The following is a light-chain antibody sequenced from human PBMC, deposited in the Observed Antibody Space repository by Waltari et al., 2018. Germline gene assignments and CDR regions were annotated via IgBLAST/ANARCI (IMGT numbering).Light chain of an antibody. V-gene: IGKV3-20*01. J-gene: IGKJ3*01. Sequence: EIVLTQSPGTLSLSPGERATLSCRASQSLSSSYLALYQQKPGQAPRLLIYGGSNRATGIPDRFSGSASGADFTLTINRLEPEDSAVYYCQQYGLSIFTFGPGTKVDIK. CDR1: QSLSSSY. CDR2: GGS. CDR3: QQYGLSIFT.